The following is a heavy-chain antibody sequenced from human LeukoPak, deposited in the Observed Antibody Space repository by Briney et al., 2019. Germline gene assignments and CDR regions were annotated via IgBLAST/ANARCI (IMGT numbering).Heavy chain of an antibody. Sequence: GGSLRLSCAASGFTFSSYAMSWVRQAPGKGLEWVSAISGSGGSTYYADSGKGRFTISRDNSKNTLYLQMNSLRGEDTAVYYWAKKRVYSSSWSRWLLDYWGKGTLVTVSS. J-gene: IGHJ4*02. D-gene: IGHD6-13*01. CDR2: ISGSGGST. CDR1: GFTFSSYA. CDR3: AKKRVYSSSWSRWLLDY. V-gene: IGHV3-23*01.